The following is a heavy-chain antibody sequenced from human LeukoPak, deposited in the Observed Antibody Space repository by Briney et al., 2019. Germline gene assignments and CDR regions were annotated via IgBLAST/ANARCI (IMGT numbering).Heavy chain of an antibody. CDR2: IKQDGSEK. CDR3: ARDTPETATNRLGWFDP. CDR1: GFTFSDYC. D-gene: IGHD5-24*01. J-gene: IGHJ5*02. Sequence: PGGSLRLSCAASGFTFSDYCMSWVRQAPGKGLGWVANIKQDGSEKYYVDSVKGRFTISRGNAKNSLYLQMNSVRAEDTAVYYCARDTPETATNRLGWFDPWGQGILVTVSS. V-gene: IGHV3-7*01.